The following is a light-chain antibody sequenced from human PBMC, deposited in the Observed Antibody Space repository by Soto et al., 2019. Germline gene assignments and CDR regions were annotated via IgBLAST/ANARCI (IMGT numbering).Light chain of an antibody. V-gene: IGKV1-5*01. J-gene: IGKJ1*01. Sequence: DIQITQSPSTLSASVGDRVTIPCRASQSISAWLARYQQKPGKAPNLLIYDVSTLDSGVPSRFSGSASGTEFTLTIRSLESDDFATYYCQQYHRYSTFGQGTKVDIK. CDR1: QSISAW. CDR3: QQYHRYST. CDR2: DVS.